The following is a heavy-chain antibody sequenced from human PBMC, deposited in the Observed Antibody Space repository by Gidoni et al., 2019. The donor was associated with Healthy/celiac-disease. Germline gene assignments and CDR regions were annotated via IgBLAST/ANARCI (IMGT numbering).Heavy chain of an antibody. CDR3: ARGLVAGTSLNWFDP. V-gene: IGHV4-34*01. CDR1: GGSFSGYY. Sequence: QVQLQQWGAGLLKPSETLSLTCAVYGGSFSGYYWSWIRQPPGKGLEWIGEINHSGSTNYNPSLKSRVTISVDTSKNQFSLKLSSVTAADTAVYYCARGLVAGTSLNWFDPWGQGTLVTVSS. J-gene: IGHJ5*02. CDR2: INHSGST. D-gene: IGHD6-19*01.